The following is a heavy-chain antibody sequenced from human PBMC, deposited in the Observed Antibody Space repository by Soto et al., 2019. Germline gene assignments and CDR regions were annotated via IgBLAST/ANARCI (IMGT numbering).Heavy chain of an antibody. D-gene: IGHD3-10*01. CDR3: ARDYPWFGESLYYYYGMDV. CDR1: GGSISSYY. Sequence: SETLSLTCTVSGGSISSYYWSWIRQPPGKGLEWIGYIYYSGSTNYNPSLKSRVTISVDTSKNQFSLKLSSVTAADTAVYYCARDYPWFGESLYYYYGMDVWGQGTTVTVSS. CDR2: IYYSGST. V-gene: IGHV4-59*01. J-gene: IGHJ6*02.